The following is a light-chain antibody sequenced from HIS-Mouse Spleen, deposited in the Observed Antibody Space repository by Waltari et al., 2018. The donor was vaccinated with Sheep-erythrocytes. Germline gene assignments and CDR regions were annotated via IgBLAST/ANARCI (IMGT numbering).Light chain of an antibody. J-gene: IGLJ2*01. Sequence: SYELTQPPSVSVSPGQTASITCSGDKLGDKYACWYQQKPGQSPVLVIYQDSKRPSGTPERFSGSTSGNTATLTISGTQAMDEADYYCQAWDSSTAVVFGGGTKLTVL. CDR3: QAWDSSTAVV. CDR1: KLGDKY. CDR2: QDS. V-gene: IGLV3-1*01.